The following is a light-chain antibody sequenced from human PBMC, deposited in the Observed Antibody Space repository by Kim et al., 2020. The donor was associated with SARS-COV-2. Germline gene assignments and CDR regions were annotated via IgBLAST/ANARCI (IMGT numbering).Light chain of an antibody. Sequence: SSELTQDPAVSVALGQTVRITCQGDSLRSYYATWYQQKPGQAPLLVFFGKNNRPSGIPDRFSGSYSGNTASLTITATQAEDEADYYCSSRESSGNDCIFGGGTQLTVL. CDR1: SLRSYY. CDR3: SSRESSGNDCI. V-gene: IGLV3-19*01. CDR2: GKN. J-gene: IGLJ2*01.